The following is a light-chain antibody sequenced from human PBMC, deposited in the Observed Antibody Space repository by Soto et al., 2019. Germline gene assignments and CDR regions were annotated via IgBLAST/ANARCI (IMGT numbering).Light chain of an antibody. CDR3: SSYASSSTIYV. V-gene: IGLV2-14*01. CDR1: SSDIGDYNY. J-gene: IGLJ1*01. Sequence: QSVVTQPASVSGSPGLSITMSCTGTSSDIGDYNYVSWYQQRPGKAPKLMIYDVTNRPSGVSNRFSGSKSGSTASLTISGLQAEDEADYYCSSYASSSTIYVFGTGTKLTVL. CDR2: DVT.